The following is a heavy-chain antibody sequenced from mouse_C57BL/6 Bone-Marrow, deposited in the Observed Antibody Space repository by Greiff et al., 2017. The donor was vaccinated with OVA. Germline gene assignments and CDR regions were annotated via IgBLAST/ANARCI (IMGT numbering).Heavy chain of an antibody. CDR2: INYDGSST. CDR3: ARGGSSGYVGAMDY. V-gene: IGHV5-16*01. CDR1: GFTFSDYY. D-gene: IGHD3-2*02. J-gene: IGHJ4*01. Sequence: EVQLVESEGGLVQPGSSMKLSCTASGFTFSDYYMAWVRQVPEKGLEWVANINYDGSSTYYLDSLKSRFIISRDNAKNILYLQMSSLKSEDTATYYCARGGSSGYVGAMDYWGQGTSVTVSS.